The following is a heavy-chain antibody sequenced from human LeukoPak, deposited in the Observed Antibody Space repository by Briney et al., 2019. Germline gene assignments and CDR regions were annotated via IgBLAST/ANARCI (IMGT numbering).Heavy chain of an antibody. D-gene: IGHD6-6*01. J-gene: IGHJ5*02. CDR3: AKDKGASYSSSPIDP. CDR1: GFTFSDYG. CDR2: IRFDGSIT. V-gene: IGHV3-30*02. Sequence: GGSLRLSCAASGFTFSDYGMVWVRVRQAPGKGLEWMAFIRFDGSITYYADSVRDRFTISRDNSKNTLYLQMNSLRAEDTAVYYCAKDKGASYSSSPIDPWGQGTLVTVSS.